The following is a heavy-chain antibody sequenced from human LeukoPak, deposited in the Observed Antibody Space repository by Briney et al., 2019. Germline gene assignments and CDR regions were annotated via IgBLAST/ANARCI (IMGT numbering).Heavy chain of an antibody. CDR1: GFSFNNYA. J-gene: IGHJ4*02. CDR3: TRDPPPRVADY. Sequence: PGGSLRLSCAASGFSFNNYAMHWVRQAPGKGLEWVGFIRSKAYGGTTEYAASVKGRFTISRDDSKSIAYLQMNSLKTEDTAVYYCTRDPPPRVADYWGQGTLVTVSS. CDR2: IRSKAYGGTT. D-gene: IGHD2-15*01. V-gene: IGHV3-49*04.